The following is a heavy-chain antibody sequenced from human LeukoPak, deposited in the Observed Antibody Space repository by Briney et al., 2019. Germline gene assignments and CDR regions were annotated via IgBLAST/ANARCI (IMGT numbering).Heavy chain of an antibody. J-gene: IGHJ4*02. D-gene: IGHD3-22*01. CDR1: GFTFSSYA. CDR3: AKDYYDSSGSYYFDY. CDR2: ISGSGGST. Sequence: PGGSLRLSCAASGFTFSSYAMSWVRQAPGKGLEWVSVISGSGGSTYYADSVKGRFTISRDNSKNTLYLQMNSLRAEDTAVYYCAKDYYDSSGSYYFDYWGQGTLVTVSS. V-gene: IGHV3-23*01.